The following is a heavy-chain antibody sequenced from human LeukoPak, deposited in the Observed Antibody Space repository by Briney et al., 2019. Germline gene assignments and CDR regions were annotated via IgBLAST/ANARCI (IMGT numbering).Heavy chain of an antibody. V-gene: IGHV3-21*01. D-gene: IGHD6-13*01. J-gene: IGHJ4*02. Sequence: AGGSLRLSCAASGYTFSSYSMNWVRQAPGKGLEWVSSISSSSSYIYYADSVKGRFTISRDNAKNSLYLQMNSLRAEDTAVYYCARDHPQQLVPDYWGQGTLVTVSS. CDR1: GYTFSSYS. CDR3: ARDHPQQLVPDY. CDR2: ISSSSSYI.